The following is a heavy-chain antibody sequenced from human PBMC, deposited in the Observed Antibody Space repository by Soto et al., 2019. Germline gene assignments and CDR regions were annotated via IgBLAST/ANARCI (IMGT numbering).Heavy chain of an antibody. Sequence: QVQLVQSGAEVKRPGASVKVSCKASGYTLTDNYMHWVREAPGQGLEWMGWINPNGGTNYAQKFQSRVTMTRDTSISTAYMELSRLRSDDTAVYYCARSLTTLTTVLDYWGQGTLVTVSS. CDR1: GYTLTDNY. V-gene: IGHV1-2*02. CDR2: INPNGGT. CDR3: ARSLTTLTTVLDY. J-gene: IGHJ4*02. D-gene: IGHD4-17*01.